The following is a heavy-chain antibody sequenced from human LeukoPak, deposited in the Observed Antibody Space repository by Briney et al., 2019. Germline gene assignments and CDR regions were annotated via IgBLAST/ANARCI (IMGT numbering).Heavy chain of an antibody. D-gene: IGHD4-17*01. Sequence: GGSLRLSCEASGLTFSESWMLWVRQIPGKGLVWLSRMYGDMREISYADSVKGRFTISRDNAKNTVYLQMNSLRGEDTAVYYCARDLGLRGPTWGQGTLVTVSS. CDR2: MYGDMREI. CDR1: GLTFSESW. J-gene: IGHJ5*02. V-gene: IGHV3-74*01. CDR3: ARDLGLRGPT.